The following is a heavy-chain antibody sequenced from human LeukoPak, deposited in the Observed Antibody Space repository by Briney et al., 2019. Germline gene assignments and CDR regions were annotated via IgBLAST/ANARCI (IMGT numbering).Heavy chain of an antibody. CDR1: GFTFSDYT. V-gene: IGHV3-33*01. Sequence: GGSLRLSCPASGFTFSDYTMPWLRQAPGKGLEWVAVIWHDGTYISYGDSVRGRFTISRDNSKNTLYLQMNSLRAEDTAVYYCAREGPTTAVGSGAPDIWGLGAMVTVSS. CDR3: AREGPTTAVGSGAPDI. J-gene: IGHJ3*02. CDR2: IWHDGTYI. D-gene: IGHD6-13*01.